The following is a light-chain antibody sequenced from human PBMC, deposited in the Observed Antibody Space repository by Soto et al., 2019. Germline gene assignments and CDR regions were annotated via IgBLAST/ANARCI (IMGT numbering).Light chain of an antibody. J-gene: IGKJ3*01. V-gene: IGKV3-20*01. CDR3: QQYGRSPFT. CDR2: GAS. CDR1: QSISSN. Sequence: EVVLTQSPGTLSVSPGERSTLSCRASQSISSNLAWYQQRPGQAPRVVIYGASTRATGIPERFSGSGSGTDFTLTISRLEPEDFAVYYCQQYGRSPFTFGPGTKVDI.